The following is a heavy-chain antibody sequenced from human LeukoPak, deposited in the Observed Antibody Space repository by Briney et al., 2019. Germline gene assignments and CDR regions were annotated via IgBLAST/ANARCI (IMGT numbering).Heavy chain of an antibody. CDR1: GYTFTSYG. CDR2: ISAYSGNT. V-gene: IGHV1-18*01. J-gene: IGHJ4*02. CDR3: AIYGSGTPSGY. D-gene: IGHD3-10*01. Sequence: ASVKVPCKASGYTFTSYGISWVRQAPGQGLEWMGWISAYSGNTNYAQKLQGRVTMTTDTSTSTAYMELRSLRSDDTAVYYCAIYGSGTPSGYWGQGTLVTVSS.